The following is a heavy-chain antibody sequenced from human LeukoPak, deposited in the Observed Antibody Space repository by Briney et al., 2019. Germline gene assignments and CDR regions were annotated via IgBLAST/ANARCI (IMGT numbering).Heavy chain of an antibody. CDR1: GFTFRDYA. J-gene: IGHJ2*01. CDR3: AKDGISRLLWFRELSYRYFDL. Sequence: PGGSLRLSCAASGFTFRDYAMHWVRQAPGKGLEWVAVVSYLGNDKYYADSVKGRFTISRDNSNNTLYLQINSLRTDDTGVYYCAKDGISRLLWFRELSYRYFDLWGRGTLVTVSS. V-gene: IGHV3-30-3*01. D-gene: IGHD3-10*01. CDR2: VSYLGNDK.